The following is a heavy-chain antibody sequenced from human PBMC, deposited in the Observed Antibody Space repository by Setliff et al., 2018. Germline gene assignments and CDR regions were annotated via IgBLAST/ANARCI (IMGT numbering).Heavy chain of an antibody. J-gene: IGHJ6*03. CDR2: ISAYNGNT. CDR1: GYTFTSYG. D-gene: IGHD3-3*01. CDR3: ARGAQRLGWLQYYYYYYMDV. Sequence: ASVKVSCKASGYTFTSYGISWVRQAPGQGLEWMGWISAYNGNTNYAQKLQGRVTMTTDTSTSTAYMELRSLRSDDTAVYYWARGAQRLGWLQYYYYYYMDVWGKGTTVTVSS. V-gene: IGHV1-18*01.